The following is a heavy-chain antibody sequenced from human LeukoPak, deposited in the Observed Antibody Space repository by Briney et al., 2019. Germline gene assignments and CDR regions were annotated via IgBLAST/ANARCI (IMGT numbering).Heavy chain of an antibody. D-gene: IGHD3-22*01. CDR3: ARETYYYDTRGYYPYYFDY. CDR1: GYTFTSYY. J-gene: IGHJ4*02. Sequence: ASVKVSCKALGYTFTSYYIHWVRLAPGQGLEWMGVINPSGGSTKYAESFQGRVSMTRDTYTSTVYMELSTLTSDDTAVYYCARETYYYDTRGYYPYYFDYWGQGIQVTVFS. V-gene: IGHV1-46*01. CDR2: INPSGGST.